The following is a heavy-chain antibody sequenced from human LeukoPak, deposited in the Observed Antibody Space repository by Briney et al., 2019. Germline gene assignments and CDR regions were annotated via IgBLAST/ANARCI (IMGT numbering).Heavy chain of an antibody. Sequence: PGGSLRLSCAASGFTFSSYAMSWVRQAPGKGLEWVSAISGSGGSTYYAGSVKGRFTISRDNSKNTLYLQMNSLRAEDTAVYYCAKLYGDYVDYYYGMDVWGQGTTVTVSS. J-gene: IGHJ6*02. CDR1: GFTFSSYA. CDR3: AKLYGDYVDYYYGMDV. V-gene: IGHV3-23*01. D-gene: IGHD4-17*01. CDR2: ISGSGGST.